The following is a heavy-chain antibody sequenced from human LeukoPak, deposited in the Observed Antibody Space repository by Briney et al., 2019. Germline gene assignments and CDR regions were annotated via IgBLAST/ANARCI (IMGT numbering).Heavy chain of an antibody. CDR2: ISPNNGNT. CDR1: GYTFTSYY. V-gene: IGHV1-18*04. J-gene: IGHJ5*02. Sequence: ASVKVSCKASGYTFTSYYMHWVRQAPGQGLEWMGWISPNNGNTDFAQNFQDRVTMTTDTSTNTVYMELRSLRSDDTAVYYCARGLPVVSRSWYPFDPWGQGTLVTVSS. CDR3: ARGLPVVSRSWYPFDP. D-gene: IGHD6-13*01.